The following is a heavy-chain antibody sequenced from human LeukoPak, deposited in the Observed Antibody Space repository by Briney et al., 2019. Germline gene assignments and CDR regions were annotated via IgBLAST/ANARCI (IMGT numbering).Heavy chain of an antibody. CDR3: ARRRIQLWFFDY. J-gene: IGHJ4*02. CDR1: GGSISSSSYY. D-gene: IGHD5-18*01. Sequence: SETLSLTCTVSGGSISSSSYYWGWLRQPPGKGLEWIGSIYYSGSTYYNPSLKSRVTISVDTSKNQFSLKLSSVTAADTAVYYCARRRIQLWFFDYWGQGTLVTVSS. CDR2: IYYSGST. V-gene: IGHV4-39*01.